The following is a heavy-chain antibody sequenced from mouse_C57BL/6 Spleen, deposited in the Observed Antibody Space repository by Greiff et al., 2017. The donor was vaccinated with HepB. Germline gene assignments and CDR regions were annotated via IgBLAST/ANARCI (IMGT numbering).Heavy chain of an antibody. J-gene: IGHJ4*01. V-gene: IGHV5-16*01. Sequence: DVKLVESEGGLVQPGRSMKLSCTASGSTFSDYYMAWVRQVPEKGLEWVANINYDGSSTYYLDSLKSRFIISRDNAKNILYLQMSSLKSEDTATYYCARDRGSDAMDYWGQGTSVTVSS. CDR2: INYDGSST. CDR1: GSTFSDYY. D-gene: IGHD3-2*02. CDR3: ARDRGSDAMDY.